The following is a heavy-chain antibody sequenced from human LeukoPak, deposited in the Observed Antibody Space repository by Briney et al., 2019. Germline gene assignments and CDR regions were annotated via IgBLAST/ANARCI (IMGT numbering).Heavy chain of an antibody. CDR3: ARDAYYDFWSGYPRYFDY. J-gene: IGHJ4*02. D-gene: IGHD3-3*01. CDR2: IKQDGSEE. V-gene: IGHV3-7*01. Sequence: PGGSLRLSCAASGFTFGIYGMNWIRQAPGKGLEWVANIKQDGSEEYYVDSVKGRFTISTDNAKNSLYLQMNSLRAEDTAVYYCARDAYYDFWSGYPRYFDYWGQGTLVTVSS. CDR1: GFTFGIYG.